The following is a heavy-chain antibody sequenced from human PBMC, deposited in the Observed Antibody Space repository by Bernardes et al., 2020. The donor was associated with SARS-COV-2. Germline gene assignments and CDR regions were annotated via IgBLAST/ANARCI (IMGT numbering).Heavy chain of an antibody. CDR3: AKGRYRYGS. V-gene: IGHV3-7*01. J-gene: IGHJ5*02. CDR1: GFISRSYW. CDR2: IEEDGSEK. D-gene: IGHD5-18*01. Sequence: GGSLSLPFPSSGFISRSYWMIWVRQAPGQGLAWVANIEEDGSEKNYVDSVKRRFSISRDNAKNSLYLQMDSLRAEDTAVYCCAKGRYRYGSWGQESLVTVSS.